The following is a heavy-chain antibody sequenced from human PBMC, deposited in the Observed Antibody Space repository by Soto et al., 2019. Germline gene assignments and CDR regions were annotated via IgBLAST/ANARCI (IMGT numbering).Heavy chain of an antibody. CDR1: GFSLSTSGVG. Sequence: QITLKESGPTLVKPTQTLTLTCTFSGFSLSTSGVGVGWIRQPPGNALEWLALIYWDDDKRCSPSLKSRLTITKDTSKNQVVLAMTNMDPVDTATYYCARVAVAGTLGYFEYWGQGTLVTASS. CDR3: ARVAVAGTLGYFEY. V-gene: IGHV2-5*02. D-gene: IGHD6-19*01. CDR2: IYWDDDK. J-gene: IGHJ4*02.